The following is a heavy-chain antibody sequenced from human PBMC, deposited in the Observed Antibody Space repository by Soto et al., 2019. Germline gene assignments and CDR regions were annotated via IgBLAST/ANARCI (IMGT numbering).Heavy chain of an antibody. CDR2: IYSGGYT. V-gene: IGHV3-53*01. Sequence: EVQLVESGGGLIQPGGSLRLSCAVSGFTVSNNYMSWVRQAPGKGLEGVSVIYSGGYTAYGDSVKGRFTISRDNSKNTPYLPRKSLGAGDRAVYSGATPPGGGGYWGQGTLVTVSS. D-gene: IGHD3-10*01. CDR1: GFTVSNNY. J-gene: IGHJ4*02. CDR3: ATPPGGGGY.